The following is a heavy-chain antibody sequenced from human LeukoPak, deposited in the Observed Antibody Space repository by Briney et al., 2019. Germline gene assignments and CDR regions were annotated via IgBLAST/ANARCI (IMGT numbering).Heavy chain of an antibody. J-gene: IGHJ5*02. Sequence: SGTLSLTCAVSGGSISSNNWWSWVRQPPGKGLEWIGEIYHSGITSYNPSLKSRVTISVDTSKNQFSLKLSSVTAADTAVYYCARDLGYYDSSGYYRPCWFDPWGQGTLVTVSS. D-gene: IGHD3-22*01. CDR1: GGSISSNNW. V-gene: IGHV4-4*02. CDR3: ARDLGYYDSSGYYRPCWFDP. CDR2: IYHSGIT.